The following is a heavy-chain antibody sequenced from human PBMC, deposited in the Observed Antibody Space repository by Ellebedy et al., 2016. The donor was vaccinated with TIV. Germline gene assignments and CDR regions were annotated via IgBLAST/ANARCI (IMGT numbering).Heavy chain of an antibody. CDR2: INPNSGGT. Sequence: ASVKVSXXASGYTFTGYYMHWVRQAPGQGLEWMGWINPNSGGTNYAQKFQGRVTMTRDTSISTAYMELSRLRSDDTAVYYCARLRPDCSTTSCYSGWADYWGQGTLVTVSS. CDR1: GYTFTGYY. CDR3: ARLRPDCSTTSCYSGWADY. V-gene: IGHV1-2*02. J-gene: IGHJ4*02. D-gene: IGHD2-2*01.